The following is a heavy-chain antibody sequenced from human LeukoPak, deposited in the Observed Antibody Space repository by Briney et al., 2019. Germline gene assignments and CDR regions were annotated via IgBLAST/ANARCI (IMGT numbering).Heavy chain of an antibody. J-gene: IGHJ4*02. Sequence: GASVKVSCKASGYPFRSYVIHWLRQAPGQNLEWIGWINPANGNTKYSRNFQGRVTITRDTSASGVYMELSSLTYEDTAVYFCARDGYDADGYLDYWGQGALGPVSS. CDR1: GYPFRSYV. CDR3: ARDGYDADGYLDY. CDR2: INPANGNT. D-gene: IGHD5-18*01. V-gene: IGHV1-3*01.